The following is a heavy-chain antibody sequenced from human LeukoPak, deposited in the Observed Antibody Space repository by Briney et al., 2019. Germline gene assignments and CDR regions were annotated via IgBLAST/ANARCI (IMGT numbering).Heavy chain of an antibody. CDR1: GFTFSSYS. J-gene: IGHJ5*02. CDR2: ISGNGGAT. CDR3: ARGIVVSPAAPYSWFDP. V-gene: IGHV3-23*01. D-gene: IGHD2-2*01. Sequence: GGSLRLSCAASGFTFSSYSMNWVRQAPGKGLEWVSVISGNGGATYYADSVKGRFTISRDNSKNTLYLQMNSLRAEDTAVYYCARGIVVSPAAPYSWFDPWGQGTLVTVSS.